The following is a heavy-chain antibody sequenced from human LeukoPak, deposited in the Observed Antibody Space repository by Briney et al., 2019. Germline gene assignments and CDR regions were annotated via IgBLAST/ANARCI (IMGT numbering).Heavy chain of an antibody. CDR1: GGSISSGGYS. CDR3: ARLLEPRD. Sequence: SQTLSLTCAVSGGSISSGGYSWSWIRQPPGKGLEWIGYIYYSGSTNYNPSLKSRVTISVDTSKNQFSLKLSSVTAADTAVYYCARLLEPRDWGQGTLVTVSS. V-gene: IGHV4-30-2*03. CDR2: IYYSGST. J-gene: IGHJ4*02. D-gene: IGHD1-14*01.